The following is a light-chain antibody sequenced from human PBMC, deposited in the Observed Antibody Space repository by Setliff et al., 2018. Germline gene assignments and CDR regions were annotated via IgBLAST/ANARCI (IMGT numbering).Light chain of an antibody. CDR1: SSDIGAYTY. CDR3: SSYTGSDTIV. Sequence: QSVLTQPASMSGSPGQSITISCTGTSSDIGAYTYVSWYQQHPGKAPKLLISDVSYRPSGVSHRFSGSKSGNTASLTISWLQAEDEADYYCSSYTGSDTIVFGTGTKVTVL. CDR2: DVS. J-gene: IGLJ1*01. V-gene: IGLV2-14*03.